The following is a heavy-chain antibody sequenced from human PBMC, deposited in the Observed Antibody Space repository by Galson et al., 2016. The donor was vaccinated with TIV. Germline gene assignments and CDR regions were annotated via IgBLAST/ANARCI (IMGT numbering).Heavy chain of an antibody. J-gene: IGHJ3*01. Sequence: SVKVSCKASGYTFTNFGVSWVRQAPGQGLEWMGWISGYNGNTNYAQEYQDRVTMTTDTSTGTVSMQLTRLTSGDTAVYYCAREGHDSFDFWGQGTRVTVSS. CDR1: GYTFTNFG. CDR2: ISGYNGNT. V-gene: IGHV1-18*01. CDR3: AREGHDSFDF.